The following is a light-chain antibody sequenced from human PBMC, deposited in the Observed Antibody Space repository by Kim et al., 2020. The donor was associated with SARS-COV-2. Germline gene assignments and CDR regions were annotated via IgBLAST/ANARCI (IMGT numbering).Light chain of an antibody. J-gene: IGLJ2*01. CDR3: QEWDSSTVV. Sequence: SVCPGQRASITCSGDKLGEKYVPWHQQKPGQSPDLVTSQATKRPSGIPERFSGSNSGNTATLTISGTQAMDEADYHCQEWDSSTVVFGGGTKLTVL. V-gene: IGLV3-1*01. CDR1: KLGEKY. CDR2: QAT.